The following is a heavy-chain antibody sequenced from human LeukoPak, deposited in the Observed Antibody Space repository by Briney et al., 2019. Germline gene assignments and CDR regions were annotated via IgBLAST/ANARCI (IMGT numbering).Heavy chain of an antibody. CDR2: ILASGSPT. J-gene: IGHJ4*02. CDR1: GFNFNSYT. V-gene: IGHV3-23*01. CDR3: AKDLRPDGVDNFDH. D-gene: IGHD2-8*01. Sequence: GGSLRLSCAASGFNFNSYTMNWVRQAPGKGLQWVANILASGSPTYYADSVKGRFIISRDNSRNTVYLQMNSLRVEDTAIYYCAKDLRPDGVDNFDHWGQGILVTVSS.